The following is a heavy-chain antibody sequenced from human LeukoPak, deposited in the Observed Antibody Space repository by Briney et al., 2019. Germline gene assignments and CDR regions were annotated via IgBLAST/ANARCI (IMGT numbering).Heavy chain of an antibody. Sequence: GGSLRLSCAASGFTFSSFAMSWVRQAPGKGLEWVSLISGSGDSTYYADSVRGRFTISRDNSKNTLYLQMNSLRAEDTAVYYCAKDTAYYYDSSGLFDYWGQGTLVTVSS. D-gene: IGHD3-22*01. J-gene: IGHJ4*02. CDR2: ISGSGDST. CDR3: AKDTAYYYDSSGLFDY. V-gene: IGHV3-23*01. CDR1: GFTFSSFA.